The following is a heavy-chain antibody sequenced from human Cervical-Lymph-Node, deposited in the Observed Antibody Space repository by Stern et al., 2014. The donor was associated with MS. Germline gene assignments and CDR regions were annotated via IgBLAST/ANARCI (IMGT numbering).Heavy chain of an antibody. J-gene: IGHJ4*02. Sequence: EVQLEESGGGLVQPGRSLRLSWAASGFTFDDYAMHWVRQAPGKGLEWVSRISWNSNSMTYADPVKGRLTISRDHARRCLYRQRNSLRPEDTALYYCTKATSYGAALDYWCQGTLVTVSS. CDR2: ISWNSNSM. D-gene: IGHD4-17*01. CDR1: GFTFDDYA. V-gene: IGHV3-9*01. CDR3: TKATSYGAALDY.